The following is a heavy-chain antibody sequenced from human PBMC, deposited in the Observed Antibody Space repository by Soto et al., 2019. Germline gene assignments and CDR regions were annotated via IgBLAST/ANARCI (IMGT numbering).Heavy chain of an antibody. CDR1: GFTFEDYS. D-gene: IGHD3-10*01. V-gene: IGHV3-9*01. CDR3: TKRRSARPGFDAFDL. CDR2: ISGNSGSS. J-gene: IGHJ3*01. Sequence: PGGSLRLSCVASGFTFEDYSLHWVRQVPGKGLEWVAGISGNSGSSGYADSVRGRFTVSRDNAKNSLFLQMSSLSPEDTALYYCTKRRSARPGFDAFDLWGQGTRVTVSS.